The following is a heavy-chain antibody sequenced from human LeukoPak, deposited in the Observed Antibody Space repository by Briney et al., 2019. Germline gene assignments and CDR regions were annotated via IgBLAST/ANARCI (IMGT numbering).Heavy chain of an antibody. J-gene: IGHJ4*02. Sequence: GESLKISCKGSGYSFTSYWIGWVRQMPGKGLEWMGIIYPGDSDTRYSPSFQGQVTILADKSISTAYLQWSSLKASDTAMYYCVRQSYCSSTSCYGLYYFDYWGQGTLVTVSS. V-gene: IGHV5-51*01. CDR2: IYPGDSDT. CDR1: GYSFTSYW. CDR3: VRQSYCSSTSCYGLYYFDY. D-gene: IGHD2-2*01.